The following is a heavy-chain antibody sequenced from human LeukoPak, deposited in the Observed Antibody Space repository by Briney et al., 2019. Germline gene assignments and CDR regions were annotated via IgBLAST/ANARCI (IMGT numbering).Heavy chain of an antibody. J-gene: IGHJ5*02. Sequence: ASVKVSFXASGYTFTSYGISWVRQAPGQGLEWMGWISDYNGNTNYVHKLHARVTMTTDTSTSTAYMELRSLRSDDTAVYYCARGTSKSWFDPWGQGTLVTVSS. CDR3: ARGTSKSWFDP. CDR1: GYTFTSYG. V-gene: IGHV1-18*01. D-gene: IGHD2-2*01. CDR2: ISDYNGNT.